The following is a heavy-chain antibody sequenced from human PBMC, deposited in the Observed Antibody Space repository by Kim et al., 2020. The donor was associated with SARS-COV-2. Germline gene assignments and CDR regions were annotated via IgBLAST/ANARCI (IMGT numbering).Heavy chain of an antibody. Sequence: LKSRVTMSVDTSKNQFSVRLSSVTAADTAVYYCVRLGTTGSFNYYYAMDVWGQGTTVTVSS. V-gene: IGHV4-39*01. CDR3: VRLGTTGSFNYYYAMDV. D-gene: IGHD1-1*01. J-gene: IGHJ6*02.